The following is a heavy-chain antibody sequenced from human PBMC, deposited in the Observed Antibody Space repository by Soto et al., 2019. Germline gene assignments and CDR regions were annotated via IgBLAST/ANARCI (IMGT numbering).Heavy chain of an antibody. Sequence: PGESLKISCKGSGYSFTNYWIAWVRQMPGKGLEWMGIIYPGDSDIKYSPSFQGQVTISADKSIDTAYLQWSSLRASDTAMYYCARLSGDITASPSYWGQGTLVTVSS. CDR1: GYSFTNYW. CDR3: ARLSGDITASPSY. V-gene: IGHV5-51*01. D-gene: IGHD3-10*01. J-gene: IGHJ4*02. CDR2: IYPGDSDI.